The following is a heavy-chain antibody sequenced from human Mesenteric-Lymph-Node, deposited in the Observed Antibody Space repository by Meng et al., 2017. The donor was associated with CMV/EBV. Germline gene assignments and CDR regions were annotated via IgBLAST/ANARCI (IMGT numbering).Heavy chain of an antibody. D-gene: IGHD4-11*01. CDR1: GGSISSSSYY. V-gene: IGHV4-39*07. Sequence: GSLRLSCTVSGGSISSSSYYWGWIRQPPGKGLEWIGCFYSGGSTYYNPSLKSRVSISVDTSKNQLSLKLSSVTAADTAVYYCAGDPYDSNYGYYFDYWGQGTLVTVSS. CDR2: FYSGGST. CDR3: AGDPYDSNYGYYFDY. J-gene: IGHJ4*02.